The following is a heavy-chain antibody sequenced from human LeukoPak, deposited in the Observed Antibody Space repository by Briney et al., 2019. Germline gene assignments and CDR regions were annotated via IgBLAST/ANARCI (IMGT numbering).Heavy chain of an antibody. CDR2: IIPIFGTA. CDR3: ARSRDGYSSWFDP. J-gene: IGHJ5*02. D-gene: IGHD5-24*01. Sequence: ASVKVSCKASGGTFSSYAISWVRQAPGQGLEWVGGIIPIFGTANYAQKFQGRVTITADESTSTAYMELSSLRSEDTAVYYCARSRDGYSSWFDPWGQGTLVTVSS. V-gene: IGHV1-69*01. CDR1: GGTFSSYA.